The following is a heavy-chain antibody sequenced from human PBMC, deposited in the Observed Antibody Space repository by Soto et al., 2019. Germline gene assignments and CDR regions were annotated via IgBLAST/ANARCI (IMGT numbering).Heavy chain of an antibody. Sequence: EVRLLESGGGLVQTGGSLRLSCAASGFTFSVYAMSWVRQAPGKGLEWVSGISGSGDSTHYADSVKGRFTVSRDNSKSMLYLQTNSLRAEDTAIYYCAKALYGGFTYGGQGTLVTVS. V-gene: IGHV3-23*01. D-gene: IGHD3-10*01. CDR3: AKALYGGFTY. CDR2: ISGSGDST. CDR1: GFTFSVYA. J-gene: IGHJ4*02.